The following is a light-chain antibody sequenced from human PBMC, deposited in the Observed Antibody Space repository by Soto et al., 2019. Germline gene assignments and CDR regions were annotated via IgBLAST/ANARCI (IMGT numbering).Light chain of an antibody. CDR2: KAS. Sequence: ESYMIQSHTTLSSSVGARVTIICRANQTNSSSLAWYQQKGGQAPKRLSTKASILDSGVPSRFSGSGSGTEFNLTISSLQPEDFATYYSQQYNSLISRFGQGTKVDFK. CDR3: QQYNSLISR. J-gene: IGKJ1*01. V-gene: IGKV1-5*03. CDR1: QTNSSS.